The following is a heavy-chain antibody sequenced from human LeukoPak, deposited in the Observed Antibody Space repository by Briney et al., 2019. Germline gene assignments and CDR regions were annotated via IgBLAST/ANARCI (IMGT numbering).Heavy chain of an antibody. CDR1: GFTFSSYG. CDR3: AKDLAWLARGGNWFDP. D-gene: IGHD6-19*01. Sequence: RSGGSLRLSCAASGFTFSSYGMHWVRQAPGKGLEWVAFIRYDGSNKYYADSVKGRFTISRDNSKNTLYLQMNSLRAEDTAVYYCAKDLAWLARGGNWFDPWGQGTLVTVSS. CDR2: IRYDGSNK. J-gene: IGHJ5*02. V-gene: IGHV3-30*02.